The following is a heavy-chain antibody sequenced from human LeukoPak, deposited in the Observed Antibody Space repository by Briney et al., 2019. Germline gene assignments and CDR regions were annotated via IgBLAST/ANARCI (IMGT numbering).Heavy chain of an antibody. CDR1: GFTFTNYW. CDR2: INGDGGGT. CDR3: VSDSGGRSGGDF. D-gene: IGHD1-26*01. V-gene: IGHV3-74*01. J-gene: IGHJ4*02. Sequence: PGGSLRLSCVGSGFTFTNYWIHWIRQVPGKGLVWVSRINGDGGGTSYADSVKGRFTISRDNAKNTVYLQMNSQRFEDTAVYYCVSDSGGRSGGDFWGQGTLVSVSS.